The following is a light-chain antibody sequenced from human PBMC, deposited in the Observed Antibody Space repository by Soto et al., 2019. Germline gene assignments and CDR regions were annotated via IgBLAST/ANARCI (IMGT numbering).Light chain of an antibody. CDR2: KAT. V-gene: IGKV1-5*03. CDR3: ELYKSYSET. J-gene: IGKJ1*01. CDR1: QSISSW. Sequence: DIQMTQSPSTLSASVGDRVTITCRASQSISSWLAWYQQKPGKAPKLLIYKATSLESGVPSRFSGSGAGTKFTLYMSRLQPDASANYHYELYKSYSETFGQGNKGEIK.